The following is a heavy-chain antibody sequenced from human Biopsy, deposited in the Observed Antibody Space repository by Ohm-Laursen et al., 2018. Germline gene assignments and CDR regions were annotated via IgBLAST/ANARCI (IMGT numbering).Heavy chain of an antibody. J-gene: IGHJ4*02. D-gene: IGHD2-2*01. CDR2: INSDGSST. V-gene: IGHV3-74*01. CDR1: GFTFSNYW. CDR3: ARRSTTYCSSTSCSFDY. Sequence: GSLRLSCAAPGFTFSNYWMHWVRQAPGKGPVWVSRINSDGSSTSYADSVKGRFTISRDNAKNTLYLQMDSLRVEDTAVYYCARRSTTYCSSTSCSFDYWGQETLVTVSS.